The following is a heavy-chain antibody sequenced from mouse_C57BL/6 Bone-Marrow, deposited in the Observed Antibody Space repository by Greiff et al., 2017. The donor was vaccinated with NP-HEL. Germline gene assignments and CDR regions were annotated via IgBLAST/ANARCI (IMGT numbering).Heavy chain of an antibody. D-gene: IGHD1-1*01. CDR3: AREGGYYYGSRGYFDY. J-gene: IGHJ2*01. Sequence: EVHLVESGPGLAKPSQTLSLTCSVTGYSITSDYWNWIRKFPGNKLEYMGYISYSGSTYYNPSLKSRISITRDTSKNQYYLQLNSVTTEDTATYYCAREGGYYYGSRGYFDYWGQGTTLTVSS. V-gene: IGHV3-8*01. CDR2: ISYSGST. CDR1: GYSITSDY.